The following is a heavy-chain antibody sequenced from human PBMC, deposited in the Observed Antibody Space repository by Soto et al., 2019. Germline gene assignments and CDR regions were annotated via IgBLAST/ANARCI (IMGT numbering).Heavy chain of an antibody. V-gene: IGHV4-4*02. J-gene: IGHJ5*02. CDR2: IYHSGTT. D-gene: IGHD2-2*01. CDR1: GGSISSDDW. Sequence: QVQLQESGPGLVKPSGTLSLTCAVSGGSISSDDWWTWVRQTPGKGLEWIGEIYHSGTTNYNPSLMSRVTIAVDKAKSQFSLRLDSVTAADTAVYYCVRSHCYGVCRGKWLDPWGQGILVTVSS. CDR3: VRSHCYGVCRGKWLDP.